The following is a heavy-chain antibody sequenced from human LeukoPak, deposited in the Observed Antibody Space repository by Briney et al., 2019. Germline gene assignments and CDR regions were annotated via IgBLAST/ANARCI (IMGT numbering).Heavy chain of an antibody. V-gene: IGHV3-48*03. CDR2: ISSSGSTI. Sequence: QPGGSLRLSCAASGFTFSSYEMNWVRQAPGKGLEWVSYISSSGSTIYYADSVKGRFTISRDNAKNSLYLQMNSLRAEDTAVYYCARATNWGWVGAFDIWGQGTMVTVSS. CDR1: GFTFSSYE. J-gene: IGHJ3*02. D-gene: IGHD7-27*01. CDR3: ARATNWGWVGAFDI.